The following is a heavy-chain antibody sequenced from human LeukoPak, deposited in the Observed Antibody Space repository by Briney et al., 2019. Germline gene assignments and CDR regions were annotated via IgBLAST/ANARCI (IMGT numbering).Heavy chain of an antibody. V-gene: IGHV4-59*06. D-gene: IGHD4-17*01. CDR3: ARDLTVAPWFDP. Sequence: SETLSLTCTVSGGSISSYYWSWIRQHPGKGLEWIGYIYYSGSTYYNPSLKSRVTISVDTSKNQFSLKLSSVTAADTAVYYCARDLTVAPWFDPWGQGTLVTVSS. CDR2: IYYSGST. J-gene: IGHJ5*02. CDR1: GGSISSYY.